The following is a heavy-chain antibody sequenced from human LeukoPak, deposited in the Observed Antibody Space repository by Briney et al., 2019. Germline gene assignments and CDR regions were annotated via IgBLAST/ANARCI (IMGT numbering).Heavy chain of an antibody. CDR2: IYYSGST. V-gene: IGHV4-59*01. CDR3: ARDLEGLGLFDY. J-gene: IGHJ4*02. D-gene: IGHD7-27*01. Sequence: SETLSLTCTVSGGSISSYYWSWIRQPPGKGLEWIGYIYYSGSTNSNPSLKSRVTISVDTSKNQFSLKLSSVTAADTAVYYCARDLEGLGLFDYWGQGTLVTVSS. CDR1: GGSISSYY.